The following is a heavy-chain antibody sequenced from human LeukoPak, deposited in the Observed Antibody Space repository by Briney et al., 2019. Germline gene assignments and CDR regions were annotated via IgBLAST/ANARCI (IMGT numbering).Heavy chain of an antibody. V-gene: IGHV4-31*03. J-gene: IGHJ4*02. CDR1: GGSIGSGGYY. CDR3: ARALSGTFPFDY. Sequence: SQTLSLTCTVSGGSIGSGGYYWSWIRQHPGKGLEWIGYIYYSGSTYYNPSLKSRVTISVDTSENQFSLKLSSVTAADTAVYYCARALSGTFPFDYWGQGTLVTVSS. D-gene: IGHD3-3*01. CDR2: IYYSGST.